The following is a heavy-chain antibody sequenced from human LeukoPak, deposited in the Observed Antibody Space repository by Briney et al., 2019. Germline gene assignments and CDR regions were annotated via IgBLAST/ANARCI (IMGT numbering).Heavy chain of an antibody. CDR2: IKSKIDGGTT. D-gene: IGHD3-22*01. CDR3: TTTYHYDSSGYSLYY. CDR1: GFTFSSYA. Sequence: GGSLRLSCAASGFTFSSYAMSWVRQAPGKGLEWVGRIKSKIDGGTTDYAAPVKGRFSISRDDSKNTLYLQMNSLTTEDTAVYYCTTTYHYDSSGYSLYYWGQGTLVTVSS. J-gene: IGHJ4*02. V-gene: IGHV3-15*01.